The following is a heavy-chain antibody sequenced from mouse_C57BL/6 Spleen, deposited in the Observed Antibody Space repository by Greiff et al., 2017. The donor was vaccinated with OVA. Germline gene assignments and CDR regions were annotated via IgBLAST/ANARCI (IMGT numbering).Heavy chain of an antibody. CDR1: GYTFTSYW. CDR3: ARGSYDAMDY. CDR2: IDPSDSYT. Sequence: QVQLQQSGAELVRPGTSVKLSCKASGYTFTSYWMHWVKQRPGQGLEWIGVIDPSDSYTNYNQKFKGKATLTVDTSSSTAYMQLSSLTSEDSAVYYCARGSYDAMDYWGQGTSVTVSS. J-gene: IGHJ4*01. V-gene: IGHV1-59*01. D-gene: IGHD1-1*02.